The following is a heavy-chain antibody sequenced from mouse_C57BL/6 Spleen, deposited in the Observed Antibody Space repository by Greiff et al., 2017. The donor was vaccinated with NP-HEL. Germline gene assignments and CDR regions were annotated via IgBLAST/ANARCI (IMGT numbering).Heavy chain of an antibody. CDR2: IYPGDGDT. V-gene: IGHV1-82*01. CDR1: GYAFSSSW. Sequence: VQLQQSGPELVKPGASVKISCKASGYAFSSSWMNWVKQRPGKGLEWIGRIYPGDGDTNYNGKFKGKATLTADKSSSTAYMQLSSMNSADSAVYFCAKLEVYFDVWGTGTTVTVSS. D-gene: IGHD4-1*01. CDR3: AKLEVYFDV. J-gene: IGHJ1*03.